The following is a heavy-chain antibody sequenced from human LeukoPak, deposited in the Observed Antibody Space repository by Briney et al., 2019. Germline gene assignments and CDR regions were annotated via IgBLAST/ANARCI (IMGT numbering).Heavy chain of an antibody. J-gene: IGHJ4*02. CDR2: IYYSGST. V-gene: IGHV4-30-4*01. Sequence: SETLSLTCTVSGGSISSYYWSWIRQPPGKGLEWIGYIYYSGSTYYNPSLKSRVTISVDTSKNQFSLKLSSVTAADTAVYYCARVSGNYYGDLDYWGQGTLVTVSS. D-gene: IGHD1-26*01. CDR1: GGSISSYY. CDR3: ARVSGNYYGDLDY.